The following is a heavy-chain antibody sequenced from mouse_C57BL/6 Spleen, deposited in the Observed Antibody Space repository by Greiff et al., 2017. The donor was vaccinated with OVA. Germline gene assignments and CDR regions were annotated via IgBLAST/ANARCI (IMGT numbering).Heavy chain of an antibody. CDR1: GFTFSDYG. J-gene: IGHJ1*03. Sequence: DVKLVESGGGLVKPGGSLKLSCAASGFTFSDYGMHWVRQAPEKGLEWVAYISSGSSTIYYADTVKGRFTISRDNAKNTLFLQMTSLRSEDTAMDYCERGYYGSSYDWYFDVWGTGTTVTVSS. D-gene: IGHD1-1*01. V-gene: IGHV5-17*01. CDR2: ISSGSSTI. CDR3: ERGYYGSSYDWYFDV.